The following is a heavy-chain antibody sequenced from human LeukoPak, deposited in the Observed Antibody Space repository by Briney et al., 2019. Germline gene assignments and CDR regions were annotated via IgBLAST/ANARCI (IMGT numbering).Heavy chain of an antibody. Sequence: ASVKVSCKASGYTFTGYYMHWVRQAPGQGLEWMGWINPNSGGTNYAQKFQGRVTMTRGTSISTAYMELSRLRSDDTAVYYCAREEALLWFGDRTPTNWFDPWGQGTLVTVSS. CDR2: INPNSGGT. J-gene: IGHJ5*02. CDR1: GYTFTGYY. V-gene: IGHV1-2*02. CDR3: AREEALLWFGDRTPTNWFDP. D-gene: IGHD3-10*01.